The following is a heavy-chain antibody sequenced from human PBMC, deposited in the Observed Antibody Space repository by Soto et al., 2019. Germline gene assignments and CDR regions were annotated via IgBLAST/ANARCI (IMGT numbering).Heavy chain of an antibody. CDR1: GYTSSSYG. D-gene: IGHD1-26*01. V-gene: IGHV1-18*01. J-gene: IGHJ4*02. Sequence: LVQSGAELKKPRASVTVSCKPSGYTSSSYGITWVRQAPGQGLEWLGWISAHNGNTNYAQKLQDRVTMTTDASRTTAYMDLTSLRSDDTAVYYCASSPPVWGLPSEYYFDSWGPGAQVTVSS. CDR2: ISAHNGNT. CDR3: ASSPPVWGLPSEYYFDS.